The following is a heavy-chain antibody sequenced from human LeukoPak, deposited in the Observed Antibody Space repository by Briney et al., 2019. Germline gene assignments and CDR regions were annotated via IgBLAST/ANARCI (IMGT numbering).Heavy chain of an antibody. CDR1: GGSISSGGYS. CDR2: IYHSGST. J-gene: IGHJ5*02. Sequence: SETLSLTCAVSGGSISSGGYSWSWIRQPPGKGLEWIGYIYHSGSTYYNPSLKSRVTISVDRSKNQFSLKLSSVTAADTAVYYCAREVVSSRNWFDPWGQGTLVTVSS. V-gene: IGHV4-30-2*01. D-gene: IGHD3-22*01. CDR3: AREVVSSRNWFDP.